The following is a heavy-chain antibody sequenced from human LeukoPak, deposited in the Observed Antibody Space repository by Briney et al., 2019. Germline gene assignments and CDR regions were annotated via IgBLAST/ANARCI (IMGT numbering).Heavy chain of an antibody. J-gene: IGHJ4*02. CDR2: ISNSGFTT. D-gene: IGHD4/OR15-4a*01. Sequence: GGSLRLSCAASGFTLSDYYVSWIRQAPGKGLEWVAFISNSGFTTYCADSVKGRFTVSRDNAKDSVSLQMDSLRADDTARYYCAREDSGGNSFDYWGQGAQVTVS. CDR1: GFTLSDYY. V-gene: IGHV3-11*01. CDR3: AREDSGGNSFDY.